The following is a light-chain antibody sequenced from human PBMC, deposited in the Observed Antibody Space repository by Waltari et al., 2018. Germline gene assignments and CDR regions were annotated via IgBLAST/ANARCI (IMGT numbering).Light chain of an antibody. CDR3: QQYNNWPLYT. V-gene: IGKV3-15*01. CDR1: QSVSNN. J-gene: IGKJ2*01. CDR2: DAS. Sequence: EAMMTQSPATLSVSPGDRATPPCRASQSVSNNGAWFQQKPGQAPSLLIYDASTRATGVPARFSGSGSGTEFTLTISSLQTEDFAVYYCQQYNNWPLYTFGQGTKLEIK.